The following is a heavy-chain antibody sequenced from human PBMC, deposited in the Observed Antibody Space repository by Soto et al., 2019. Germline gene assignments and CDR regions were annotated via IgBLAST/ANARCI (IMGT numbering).Heavy chain of an antibody. CDR1: GGSISRGAYS. CDR2: IYYSGST. D-gene: IGHD2-2*01. Sequence: SETLSLTCAVSGGSISRGAYSWNWIRQPKGKGLEWIGYIYYSGSTYYNPSLESRVTISVDRSKNQFSLKLNSVTAQDTAVYYCARAPPSDCTSSSSTGQYFDYWRKGTMVTVYS. J-gene: IGHJ4*02. V-gene: IGHV4-30-2*01. CDR3: ARAPPSDCTSSSSTGQYFDY.